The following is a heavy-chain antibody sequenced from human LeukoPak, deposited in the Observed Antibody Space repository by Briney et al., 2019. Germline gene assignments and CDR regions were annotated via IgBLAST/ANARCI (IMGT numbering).Heavy chain of an antibody. CDR3: ARDQRYCSSSSCPWEPFDY. CDR2: IMQDGSEK. J-gene: IGHJ4*02. Sequence: GGSLRLSCAASGFTFSSYWMSWVRQAPGKGPEWVANIMQDGSEKYYVDSVKGRFTISRDNAKNSLYLQMNSLRAEDTAVYYCARDQRYCSSSSCPWEPFDYWGQGTLVTASS. CDR1: GFTFSSYW. V-gene: IGHV3-7*05. D-gene: IGHD2-2*01.